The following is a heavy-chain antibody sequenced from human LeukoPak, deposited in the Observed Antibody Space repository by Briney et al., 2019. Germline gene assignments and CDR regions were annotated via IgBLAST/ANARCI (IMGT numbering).Heavy chain of an antibody. CDR2: IYYSGST. CDR3: ARDRYSSGWYEGYFLH. Sequence: SETLSLTCTVSGGSISSYYWSWIRQPPGKGLEWIGYIYYSGSTNYNPSLKSRVTISVDTSKNQFSLKLSSVTAADTAVYYCARDRYSSGWYEGYFLHWGQGSLVTVSS. V-gene: IGHV4-59*01. J-gene: IGHJ1*01. D-gene: IGHD6-19*01. CDR1: GGSISSYY.